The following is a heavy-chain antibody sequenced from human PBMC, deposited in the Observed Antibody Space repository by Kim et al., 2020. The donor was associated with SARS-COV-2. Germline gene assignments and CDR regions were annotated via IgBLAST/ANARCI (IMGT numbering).Heavy chain of an antibody. CDR1: GGSISSGGYY. D-gene: IGHD3-3*01. Sequence: SETLSLTCTVSGGSISSGGYYWSWIRQHPGKGLEWIGYIYYSGSTYYNPSLKSRVTISVDTSKNQFSLKLSSVTAADTAVYYCARAKLRFLEWLSPFDYWGQGTLVTVSS. J-gene: IGHJ4*02. V-gene: IGHV4-31*03. CDR2: IYYSGST. CDR3: ARAKLRFLEWLSPFDY.